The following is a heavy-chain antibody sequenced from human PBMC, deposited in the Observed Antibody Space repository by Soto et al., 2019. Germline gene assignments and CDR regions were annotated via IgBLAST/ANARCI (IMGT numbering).Heavy chain of an antibody. V-gene: IGHV5-10-1*01. CDR1: GYSFTIYW. Sequence: PGESLKISCKGSGYSFTIYWISWGRQMPGEGLEWMGRIDPSDSYTNYSPSFQGHVTISANKSISTAYLQWSSLKASDTAMYYCARHDSHYDILTGYPRDDAFDIWGQGTMVTVSS. CDR3: ARHDSHYDILTGYPRDDAFDI. D-gene: IGHD3-9*01. J-gene: IGHJ3*02. CDR2: IDPSDSYT.